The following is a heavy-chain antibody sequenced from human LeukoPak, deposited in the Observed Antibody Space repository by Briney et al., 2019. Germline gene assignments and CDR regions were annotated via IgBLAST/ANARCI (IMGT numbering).Heavy chain of an antibody. CDR1: GFTFSSYS. D-gene: IGHD1-20*01. Sequence: GGSLRLSCAASGFTFSSYSMNWVRQAPGKGLEWVSSISSSSSYIYYADSVKGRFTISRDNAKNSLYLQMKSLRAEDTAVYYCARVTGTFGGAEPLIDYWGQGTLVTVSS. J-gene: IGHJ4*02. CDR3: ARVTGTFGGAEPLIDY. CDR2: ISSSSSYI. V-gene: IGHV3-21*01.